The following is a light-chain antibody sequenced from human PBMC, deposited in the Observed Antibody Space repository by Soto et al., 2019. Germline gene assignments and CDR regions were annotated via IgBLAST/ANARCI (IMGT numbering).Light chain of an antibody. Sequence: QSVLTQPPSAAGTPGQRVIISCSGSTSNIGANHVNWYQQFPGTAPKLIIFATDRRPSGVPARFSGSKSGTSASLAISGLQSADEADYYCASWDESQSGFGLFGGGTKLTVL. CDR3: ASWDESQSGFGL. CDR1: TSNIGANH. CDR2: ATD. J-gene: IGLJ3*02. V-gene: IGLV1-44*01.